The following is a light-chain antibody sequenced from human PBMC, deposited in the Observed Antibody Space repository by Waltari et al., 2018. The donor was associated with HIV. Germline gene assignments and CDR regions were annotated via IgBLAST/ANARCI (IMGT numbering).Light chain of an antibody. CDR2: GAS. CDR3: QHGRT. Sequence: EIVLTQSPGTLSLSPGERATLPCRASQSVSSSYLAWYQQKRGQAPRLLIYGASSRATGIPDRFSGSGSGTDFTLTINRLEPEDFAVYYCQHGRTFGQGTKVEIK. J-gene: IGKJ1*01. CDR1: QSVSSSY. V-gene: IGKV3-20*01.